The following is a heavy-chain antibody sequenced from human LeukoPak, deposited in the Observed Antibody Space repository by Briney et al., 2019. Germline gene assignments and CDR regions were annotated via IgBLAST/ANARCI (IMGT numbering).Heavy chain of an antibody. Sequence: SETLSLTCTVSGGSISSSSYYWGWIRQPPGKGLEWIGSIYYSGSTYYNPSLKSRVTISVDTSKNQFSLKLSSVTAADTAVYYCARDLRGDFWSGYVYYYYYMDVWGKGTTVTVSS. V-gene: IGHV4-39*07. CDR1: GGSISSSSYY. J-gene: IGHJ6*03. CDR3: ARDLRGDFWSGYVYYYYYMDV. D-gene: IGHD3-3*01. CDR2: IYYSGST.